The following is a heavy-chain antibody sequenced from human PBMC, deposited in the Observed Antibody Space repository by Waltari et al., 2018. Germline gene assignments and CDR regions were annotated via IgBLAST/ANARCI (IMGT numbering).Heavy chain of an antibody. CDR1: GGSISSYY. V-gene: IGHV4-59*01. D-gene: IGHD3-9*01. CDR3: ARSPVGILTGPKYFDY. J-gene: IGHJ4*02. CDR2: IFYSGST. Sequence: QVQLQESGPGLVKPSETLSRTCTVSGGSISSYYWRWIRQPPGKGLECIGYIFYSGSTKDIPSLKSRVTMSVDTSKNQFSLKLSYVTAADTAFYYCARSPVGILTGPKYFDYWGQGMLVTVSS.